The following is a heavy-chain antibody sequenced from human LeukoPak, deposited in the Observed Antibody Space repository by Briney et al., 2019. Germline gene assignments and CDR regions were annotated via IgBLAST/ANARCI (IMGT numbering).Heavy chain of an antibody. D-gene: IGHD3-9*01. CDR2: IYYSGST. CDR3: ATSDYDILTGFYLEYDY. CDR1: GGSISSYY. V-gene: IGHV4-59*12. Sequence: SGTLSLTCTVSGGSISSYYWSWIRQPPGKGLEWIGYIYYSGSTNYNPSLKSRVTISVDTSKNQFSLKLSSMTAADTAVYYCATSDYDILTGFYLEYDYWGQGTLVTVSS. J-gene: IGHJ4*02.